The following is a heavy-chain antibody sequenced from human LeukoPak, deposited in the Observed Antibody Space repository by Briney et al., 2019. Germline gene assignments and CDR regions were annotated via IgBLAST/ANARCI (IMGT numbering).Heavy chain of an antibody. CDR2: IYTSGST. CDR1: XGSIXXYY. V-gene: IGHV4-59*10. J-gene: IGHJ5*02. Sequence: TXSLTXXXXXGSIXXYYWSWIRQPAGKGLEWIGRIYTSGSTNYNPSLKSRVTMSVDTSKNQSSLKLSSVTAADTAVYYCARYVVVVPAARPTNNWFDPWGQGTLVTVSS. CDR3: ARYVVVVPAARPTNNWFDP. D-gene: IGHD2-2*01.